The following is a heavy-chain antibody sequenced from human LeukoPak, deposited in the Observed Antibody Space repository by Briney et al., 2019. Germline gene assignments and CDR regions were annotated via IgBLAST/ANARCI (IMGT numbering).Heavy chain of an antibody. CDR1: GGSFSGYY. D-gene: IGHD3-3*01. V-gene: IGHV4-34*01. CDR3: ARYLNYDFWSGKTPDAFDI. CDR2: INHSGST. J-gene: IGHJ3*02. Sequence: KPSETLSLTCAVYGGSFSGYYWSWIRQPPGKGLEWIGEINHSGSTNYNPSLKSRVTISVDTYKNQFSLKLSSVTAADTAVYYCARYLNYDFWSGKTPDAFDIWGQGTMVTVSS.